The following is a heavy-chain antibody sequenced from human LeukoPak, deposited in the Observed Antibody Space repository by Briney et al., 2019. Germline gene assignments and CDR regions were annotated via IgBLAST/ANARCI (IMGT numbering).Heavy chain of an antibody. CDR1: GYIFDRYD. CDR3: ARDKNRYSYGYHFDY. D-gene: IGHD5-18*01. Sequence: GASVKVSCKASGYIFDRYDINWVRQATGKGLEWMGWMNPKTGNTGYAQRFQGRVNMTSDTPMTTAYMDLNSLKSDDTAVYYCARDKNRYSYGYHFDYWGQGTLVTVSS. V-gene: IGHV1-8*01. J-gene: IGHJ4*02. CDR2: MNPKTGNT.